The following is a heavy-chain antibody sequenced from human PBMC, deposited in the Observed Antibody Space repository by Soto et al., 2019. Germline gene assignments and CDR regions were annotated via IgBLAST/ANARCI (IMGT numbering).Heavy chain of an antibody. CDR3: ARDLGTTNYYFDY. Sequence: QVQLVESGGGVVQFGRSLRLSCVVSGLTFSGNGFHWVRQAPGTGLEWVAVIWYDGSKKYYVESVKGRFTISRDNSKNTLYLQMNSLRAEDTAVYYCARDLGTTNYYFDYWGQGTLVTVSS. D-gene: IGHD4-17*01. CDR1: GLTFSGNG. V-gene: IGHV3-33*01. J-gene: IGHJ4*02. CDR2: IWYDGSKK.